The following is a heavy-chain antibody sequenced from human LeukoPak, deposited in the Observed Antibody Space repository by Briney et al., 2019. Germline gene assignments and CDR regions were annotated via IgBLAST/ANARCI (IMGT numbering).Heavy chain of an antibody. CDR3: ARSHGDYDYYDY. CDR2: ISGSGSAI. CDR1: RFTFSSYD. J-gene: IGHJ4*02. Sequence: GGSLRLSCTASRFTFSSYDMSWVRQAPGKGLEWISYISGSGSAIYYADSVKGRFTISRDNAKNSLNLQMNSLRAEDTAVYYCARSHGDYDYYDYWGQGTLVTVSS. V-gene: IGHV3-48*03. D-gene: IGHD4-17*01.